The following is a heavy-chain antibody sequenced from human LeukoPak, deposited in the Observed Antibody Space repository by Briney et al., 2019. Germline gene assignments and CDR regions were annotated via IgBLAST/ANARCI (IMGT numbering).Heavy chain of an antibody. D-gene: IGHD6-6*01. CDR3: AKALSRPQYYYYYGMDV. CDR1: EFTFRSYA. CDR2: ISGSGDSK. J-gene: IGHJ6*02. V-gene: IGHV3-23*01. Sequence: GGSLRLSCAASEFTFRSYAMSWARQAPGKGLEWVSTISGSGDSKYYEDSVKGRFTISRDNSKNTLYLQMNSLRAEDTAVYYCAKALSRPQYYYYYGMDVWGQGTTVTVSS.